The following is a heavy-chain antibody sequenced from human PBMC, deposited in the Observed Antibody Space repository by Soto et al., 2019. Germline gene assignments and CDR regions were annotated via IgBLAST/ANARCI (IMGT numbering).Heavy chain of an antibody. CDR1: GYTLTELS. J-gene: IGHJ3*02. Sequence: ASVKVSCKVSGYTLTELSMHWVRQAPGKGLEWMGGFDPEDGETIYAQKFQGRVTMTRDTSTSTVYMELSSLRSEDTAVYYCARGDVRWPNAFDIWGQGTMVTVSS. CDR3: ARGDVRWPNAFDI. D-gene: IGHD4-17*01. V-gene: IGHV1-24*01. CDR2: FDPEDGET.